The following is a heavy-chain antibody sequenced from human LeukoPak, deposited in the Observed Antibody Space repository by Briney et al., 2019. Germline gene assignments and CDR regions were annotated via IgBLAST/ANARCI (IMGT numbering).Heavy chain of an antibody. V-gene: IGHV4-38-2*02. CDR3: ARVPYLHCSSTSCSEYSFDY. D-gene: IGHD2-2*01. J-gene: IGHJ4*02. Sequence: SDTLSLTCTVCGYSISSVYYWGWIRQPPGKGLEWSGSIYHSGSTYYNPSLKSRVTMSVDTSKNQFSLKLNSVTAADPAVYYFARVPYLHCSSTSCSEYSFDYWGQGTLVTVSS. CDR1: GYSISSVYY. CDR2: IYHSGST.